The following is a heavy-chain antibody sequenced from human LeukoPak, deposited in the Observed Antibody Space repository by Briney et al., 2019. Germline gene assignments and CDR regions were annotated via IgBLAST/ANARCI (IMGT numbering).Heavy chain of an antibody. D-gene: IGHD3-9*01. CDR3: ARDCPDILTGYATYNWFDP. J-gene: IGHJ5*02. CDR1: GGTFSSYA. CDR2: IIPIFGTA. Sequence: SVKVSCKASGGTFSSYAISWVRQAPGQGLVWMGGIIPIFGTANYAQKFQGRVTITTDESTSTAYMELSSLRSEDTAVYYCARDCPDILTGYATYNWFDPWGQGTLVTVSS. V-gene: IGHV1-69*05.